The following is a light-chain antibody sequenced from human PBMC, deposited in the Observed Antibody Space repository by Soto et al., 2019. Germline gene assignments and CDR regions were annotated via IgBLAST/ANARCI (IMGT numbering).Light chain of an antibody. CDR3: HQYDRWPLS. CDR1: ESVKTN. CDR2: GAF. J-gene: IGKJ4*01. Sequence: EIVMTQSPATLSVSPGETATLSCRASESVKTNLAWYQQKPGQAPRLLIYGAFTRAAGIPFRFGGSASGTEFTLTISSLQSEDFAVYYCHQYDRWPLSLGGGTKVEIK. V-gene: IGKV3-15*01.